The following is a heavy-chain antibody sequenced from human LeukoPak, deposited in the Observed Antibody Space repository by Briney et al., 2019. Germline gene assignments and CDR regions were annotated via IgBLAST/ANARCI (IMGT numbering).Heavy chain of an antibody. D-gene: IGHD7-27*01. Sequence: GGSLRLSCAASGLTFSNYTMGWVRQAPGTGLEWVSSISGSGDNTYYADSVKGRFAISRDKSKNTLYLQMNSLRAEDTALYYCTVSKSPLGAKMEVVYWGGGTLVTVSS. CDR1: GLTFSNYT. J-gene: IGHJ4*02. CDR3: TVSKSPLGAKMEVVY. CDR2: ISGSGDNT. V-gene: IGHV3-23*01.